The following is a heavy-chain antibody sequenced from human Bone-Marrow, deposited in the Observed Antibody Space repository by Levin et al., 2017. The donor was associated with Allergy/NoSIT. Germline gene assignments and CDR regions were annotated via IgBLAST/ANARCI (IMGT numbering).Heavy chain of an antibody. D-gene: IGHD2/OR15-2a*01. CDR3: AGGEYSYYYYALDV. J-gene: IGHJ6*02. CDR2: IIPTFDTP. Sequence: PVASVKVSCNASGGTISNYDISWVRQAPGQGLEWMGGIIPTFDTPNYAQKFQGRVTITADDSTSTAYLEMSSLSSEDTAVYYCAGGEYSYYYYALDVWGQGTTVTVSS. CDR1: GGTISNYD. V-gene: IGHV1-69*13.